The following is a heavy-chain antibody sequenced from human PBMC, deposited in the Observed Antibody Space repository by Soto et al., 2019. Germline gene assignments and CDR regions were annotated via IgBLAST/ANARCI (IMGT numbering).Heavy chain of an antibody. CDR1: YW. CDR3: ARESYGSGDS. J-gene: IGHJ4*02. V-gene: IGHV5-51*01. D-gene: IGHD3-10*01. CDR2: IFPSDSRT. Sequence: YWIRRIIQMPGKGLEWMAIIFPSDSRTKYSPAFQGQVTISVDKSISTAYLQWGSLKASDSAMYYCARESYGSGDSWGQGTLVTSPQ.